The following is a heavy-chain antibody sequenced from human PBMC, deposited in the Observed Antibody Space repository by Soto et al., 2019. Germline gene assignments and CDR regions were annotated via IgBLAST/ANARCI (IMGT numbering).Heavy chain of an antibody. CDR3: ARSSGGNFGIIIEGSNWFDP. CDR2: INPHGGST. D-gene: IGHD3-3*01. CDR1: GATFTSYY. J-gene: IGHJ5*02. Sequence: ASVKVSCKAPGATFTSYYLNWVRQAPGQGLEWMGVINPHGGSTKYAQKFHGRITMTRDTSRSTVYMELSSLRSDDTAIYYCARSSGGNFGIIIEGSNWFDPWGQGTLVTVSS. V-gene: IGHV1-46*01.